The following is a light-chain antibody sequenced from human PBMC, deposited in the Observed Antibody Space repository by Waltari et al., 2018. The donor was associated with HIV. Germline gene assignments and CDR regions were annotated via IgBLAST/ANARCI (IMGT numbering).Light chain of an antibody. J-gene: IGKJ1*01. Sequence: DIQMTQSPSTLSASVGDRVTITCRAGPSVSRWLAWYQQKPGKAPKLLISKASNLESGVPSRFSGSGSGTEFTLTISSLQPDDFATYYGQQYNSYSPWTFGQGTKVEIK. CDR1: PSVSRW. CDR3: QQYNSYSPWT. CDR2: KAS. V-gene: IGKV1-5*03.